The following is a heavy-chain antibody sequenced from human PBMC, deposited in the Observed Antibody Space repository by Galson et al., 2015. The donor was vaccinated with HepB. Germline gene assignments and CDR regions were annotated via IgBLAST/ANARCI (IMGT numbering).Heavy chain of an antibody. J-gene: IGHJ4*02. CDR2: ICYDGSNK. D-gene: IGHD2-2*01. CDR3: ARYVPFLY. V-gene: IGHV3-33*08. CDR1: GFTFSSYS. Sequence: SLRLSCAASGFTFSSYSMNWVRQAPGKGLEWVAGICYDGSNKYYADSVKGRFTISRDNSKNTLYLQMNSLRAEDTAVYYCARYVPFLYWRQGTPVTVSS.